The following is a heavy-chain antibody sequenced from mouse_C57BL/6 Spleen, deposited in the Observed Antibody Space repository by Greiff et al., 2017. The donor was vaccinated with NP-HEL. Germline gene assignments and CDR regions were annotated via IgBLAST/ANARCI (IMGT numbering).Heavy chain of an antibody. CDR1: GYSFTSYY. CDR3: ARQGYYYGSSPDY. J-gene: IGHJ2*01. V-gene: IGHV1-66*01. CDR2: IYPGSGNT. Sequence: VKLMESGPELVKPGASVKISCKASGYSFTSYYIHWVKQRPGQGLEWIGWIYPGSGNTKYNEKFKGKATLTADTSSSTAYMQLSSLTSEDSAVYYCARQGYYYGSSPDYWGQGTTLTVSS. D-gene: IGHD1-1*01.